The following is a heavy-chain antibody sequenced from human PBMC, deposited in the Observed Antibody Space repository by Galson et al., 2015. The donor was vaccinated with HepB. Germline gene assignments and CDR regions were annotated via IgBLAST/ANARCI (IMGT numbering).Heavy chain of an antibody. CDR2: IIPIFGTA. V-gene: IGHV1-69*06. CDR3: ARRRRTMVRGVIPDRGYYGMDV. J-gene: IGHJ6*02. D-gene: IGHD3-10*01. CDR1: GGTFSSYA. Sequence: SVKVSCKASGGTFSSYAISWVRQAPGQGLEWMGGIIPIFGTADYAQKFQGRVTITADKSTSTAYMELSSLRSEDTAVYYCARRRRTMVRGVIPDRGYYGMDVWGQGTTVTVSS.